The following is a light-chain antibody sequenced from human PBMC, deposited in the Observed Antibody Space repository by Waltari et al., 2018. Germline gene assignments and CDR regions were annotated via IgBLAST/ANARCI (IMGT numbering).Light chain of an antibody. CDR3: QSADGSGAYRA. CDR2: KDT. V-gene: IGLV3-25*03. J-gene: IGLJ2*01. Sequence: SYRLTQPPSVSVPPGQTARITCSGDALPKHYSYWYQQKAGQAPVLVIYKDTERASGIPGGFAGSSSGTTVTLTIRGAQAEDEADYYCQSADGSGAYRAFGGGTKLTVL. CDR1: ALPKHY.